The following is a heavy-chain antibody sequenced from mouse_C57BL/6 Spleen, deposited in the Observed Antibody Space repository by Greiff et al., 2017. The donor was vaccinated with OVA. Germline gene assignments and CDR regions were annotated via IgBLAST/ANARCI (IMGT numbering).Heavy chain of an antibody. CDR3: TRYYYYDEGPNYYAMDY. J-gene: IGHJ4*01. V-gene: IGHV1-5*01. Sequence: VQLQQSGTVLARPGASVKMSCKTSGYTFTSYWMHWVKQRPGQGLEWIGAIYPGNSDTSYNQKFKGKAKLTAVTSASTAYMELSSLTNEDSAVYYCTRYYYYDEGPNYYAMDYWGQGTSVTVSS. CDR1: GYTFTSYW. D-gene: IGHD2-4*01. CDR2: IYPGNSDT.